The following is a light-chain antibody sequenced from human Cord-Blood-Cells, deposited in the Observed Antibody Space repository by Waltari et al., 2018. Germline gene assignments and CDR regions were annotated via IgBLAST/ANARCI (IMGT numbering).Light chain of an antibody. CDR2: STS. Sequence: QTVVTQEPSLTVSPGGTVTLTCASSTGAVTSGYYPNWFQQKPGQAPRALSYSTSNKHSWPPARFSGSLLGGKAALTLSGVQREDEAEYYCLLYYGGAWVFGGGTKLTVL. J-gene: IGLJ3*02. CDR3: LLYYGGAWV. CDR1: TGAVTSGYY. V-gene: IGLV7-43*01.